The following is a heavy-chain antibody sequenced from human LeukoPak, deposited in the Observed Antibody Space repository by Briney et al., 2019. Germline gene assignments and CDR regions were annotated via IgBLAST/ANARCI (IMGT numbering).Heavy chain of an antibody. CDR2: ISAYNGNT. V-gene: IGHV1-18*01. Sequence: GASVKVSCKASGYTFTSYGISWVRQAPGQGLEWMGWISAYNGNTNYAQKLQGRVTMTTDTSTSTAYMELRSLRSDDTAVYYCARDQVGSSSSAGAPKGNWFDPWGQGTLVTVSS. CDR1: GYTFTSYG. D-gene: IGHD6-6*01. J-gene: IGHJ5*02. CDR3: ARDQVGSSSSAGAPKGNWFDP.